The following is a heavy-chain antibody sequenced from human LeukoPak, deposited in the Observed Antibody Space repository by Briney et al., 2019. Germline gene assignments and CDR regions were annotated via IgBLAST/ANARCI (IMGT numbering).Heavy chain of an antibody. J-gene: IGHJ4*02. CDR3: ARVRIAARPHYDY. CDR2: INAGNGNT. V-gene: IGHV1-3*01. D-gene: IGHD6-6*01. Sequence: ASVKVSCKASGYTFTSYAMHWVRQAPGQRLEWMGWINAGNGNTKYSQKFQGRVTITRDTPASTAYMELSSLRSEDTAVYYCARVRIAARPHYDYWGQGTLVTVSS. CDR1: GYTFTSYA.